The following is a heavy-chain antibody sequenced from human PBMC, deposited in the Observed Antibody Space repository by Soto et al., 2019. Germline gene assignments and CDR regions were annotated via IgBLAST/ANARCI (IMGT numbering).Heavy chain of an antibody. CDR1: GGSINTYY. V-gene: IGHV4-59*01. J-gene: IGHJ5*02. CDR2: IYYTGTT. D-gene: IGHD3-3*01. Sequence: SETLSLTCTVSGGSINTYYWSWIRQPPGMGLEWLGYIYYTGTTKYSPSLKSRVSISVDMSKNQFYLRLSSVSAADTAIYYCARAPYYSSWSRYTDNWIDPWGQGTLVTVSS. CDR3: ARAPYYSSWSRYTDNWIDP.